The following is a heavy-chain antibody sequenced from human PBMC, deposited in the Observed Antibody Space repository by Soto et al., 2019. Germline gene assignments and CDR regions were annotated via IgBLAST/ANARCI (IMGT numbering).Heavy chain of an antibody. V-gene: IGHV4-31*03. Sequence: PSETLSLTCTVSGGSISSGGYYWSWIRQHPGKGLEWIGYIYYSGSTYYNPSLKSRVTISVDTSKNQFSLKLSSVTAADTAVYYCARDRAVAGIGVPSWFDPWGQGTLVTVSS. CDR1: GGSISSGGYY. J-gene: IGHJ5*02. CDR2: IYYSGST. D-gene: IGHD6-19*01. CDR3: ARDRAVAGIGVPSWFDP.